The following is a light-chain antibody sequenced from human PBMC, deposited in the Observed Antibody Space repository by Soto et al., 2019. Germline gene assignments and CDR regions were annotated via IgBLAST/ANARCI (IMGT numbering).Light chain of an antibody. Sequence: SYELTQPPSVSVSPGQTASITCSGAKLGDKYATWYQQKPGQSPVLVIYQDNKRPSGIPERFSGSNSGNTATLTISGTQAVDEAEYYCQAWDSSTVVFGGGTKLTVL. V-gene: IGLV3-1*01. CDR3: QAWDSSTVV. CDR1: KLGDKY. J-gene: IGLJ2*01. CDR2: QDN.